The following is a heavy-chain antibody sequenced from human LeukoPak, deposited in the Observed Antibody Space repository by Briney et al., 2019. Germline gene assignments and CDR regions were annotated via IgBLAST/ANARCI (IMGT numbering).Heavy chain of an antibody. J-gene: IGHJ3*02. D-gene: IGHD2-2*01. CDR1: GGSINGYY. Sequence: SETLSLTCTVSGGSINGYYWSWIRQPAGKGLEWIGRMYTTGSTTYNPSLKSRVTISVDTSKNQFSLKLSSVTAADTAVYYCARSSITSTFDIWGQGTMVTVSS. CDR2: MYTTGST. V-gene: IGHV4-4*07. CDR3: ARSSITSTFDI.